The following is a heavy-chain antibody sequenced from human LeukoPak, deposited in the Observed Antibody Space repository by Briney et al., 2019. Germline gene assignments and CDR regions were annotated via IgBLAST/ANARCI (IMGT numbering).Heavy chain of an antibody. CDR1: GFTFSSYA. D-gene: IGHD4-23*01. V-gene: IGHV3-30*04. CDR3: GVDYGGNSGADY. CDR2: ISYDGSNK. J-gene: IGHJ4*02. Sequence: GRSLRLSCAASGFTFSSYAMHWVRQAPGKGLEWVAVISYDGSNKYYADSVKGRFTISRDNSKNTVFLQMNSLRGEDTAVYYCGVDYGGNSGADYWGQGTLVTVSS.